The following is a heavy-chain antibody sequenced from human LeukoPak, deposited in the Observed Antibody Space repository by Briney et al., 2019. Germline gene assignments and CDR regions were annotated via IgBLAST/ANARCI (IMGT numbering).Heavy chain of an antibody. Sequence: GGSLRLSCAASGFTSSSYWISCVRQAPGKGLEWVANIKQDGSEKYYVDSVKGRFTISRDNAKNSLYLQMNSLRAEDTAVYYCARGDYYDSSGSTYYFDYWGQGTLVTVSS. V-gene: IGHV3-7*01. CDR3: ARGDYYDSSGSTYYFDY. CDR2: IKQDGSEK. CDR1: GFTSSSYW. D-gene: IGHD3-22*01. J-gene: IGHJ4*02.